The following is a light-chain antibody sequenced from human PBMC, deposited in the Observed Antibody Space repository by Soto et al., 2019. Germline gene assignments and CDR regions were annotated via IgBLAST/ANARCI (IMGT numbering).Light chain of an antibody. CDR3: QHYNSYSEA. J-gene: IGKJ1*01. V-gene: IGKV1-5*03. Sequence: DIQMTQSPSTLSASVGDRVSITCRASQSISAWLAWYQQKPGKAPRLLIYKASTLEIGVPLRFSGSGSGTEFTLTISSLQPDDFATYYCQHYNSYSEAFGQGTKVDI. CDR2: KAS. CDR1: QSISAW.